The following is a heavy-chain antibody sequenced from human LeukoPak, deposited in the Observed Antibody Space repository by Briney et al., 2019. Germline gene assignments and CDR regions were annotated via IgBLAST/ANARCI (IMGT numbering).Heavy chain of an antibody. CDR3: AKSQYGVPHY. CDR1: GFTFSSYG. D-gene: IGHD2-2*01. CDR2: ISYDGSNK. V-gene: IGHV3-30*18. J-gene: IGHJ4*02. Sequence: GRSLRLSCAASGFTFSSYGIHWVRQAPGKGLEWVAVISYDGSNKYYAESVKGRFTISRDNSKNTLYLQMNSLRAEDAAVYYCAKSQYGVPHYWGQGTLVTVSS.